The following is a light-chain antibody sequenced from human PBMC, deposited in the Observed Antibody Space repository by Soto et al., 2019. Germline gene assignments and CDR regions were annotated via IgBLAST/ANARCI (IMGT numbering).Light chain of an antibody. CDR1: ERIYSAY. CDR3: QQYGNSPIT. J-gene: IGKJ5*01. Sequence: EVVLTQSPGTLSLSRGERATLPCRASERIYSAYLGWYQQKPGQAPRLLIYGTSSRATGIPDRFSGSGSGTDFTLTISRLEPEDFAVYYCQQYGNSPITFGQGTRLEIK. CDR2: GTS. V-gene: IGKV3-20*01.